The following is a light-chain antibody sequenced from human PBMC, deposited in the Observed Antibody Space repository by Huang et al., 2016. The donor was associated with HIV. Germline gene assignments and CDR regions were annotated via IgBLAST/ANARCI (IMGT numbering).Light chain of an antibody. J-gene: IGKJ1*01. CDR3: QQYFDSPRT. CDR1: QTILYNTNNKNY. CDR2: WAS. V-gene: IGKV4-1*01. Sequence: DIVMTQSPDSLAVSLGERATIRCKSSQTILYNTNNKNYVAWYQQRAGQPPKLLISWASTRESGVPDRFSGSGSGTDFTLTISSLQAEDVAVYYCQQYFDSPRTFGQGTKVEIK.